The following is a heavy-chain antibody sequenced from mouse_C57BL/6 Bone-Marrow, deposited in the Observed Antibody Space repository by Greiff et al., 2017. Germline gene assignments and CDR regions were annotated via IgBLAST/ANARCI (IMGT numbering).Heavy chain of an antibody. CDR1: GYTFTDYY. J-gene: IGHJ1*03. Sequence: DVKLQESGPVLVKPGASVKMSCKASGYTFTDYYMNWVKQSHGKSLEWIGVINPYNGGTSYNQKFKGKATLTVDKSSSTAYMELNSLTSEDSAVYYCARSDYDGYYFDVWGTGTTVTVSS. CDR2: INPYNGGT. V-gene: IGHV1-19*01. CDR3: ARSDYDGYYFDV. D-gene: IGHD2-3*01.